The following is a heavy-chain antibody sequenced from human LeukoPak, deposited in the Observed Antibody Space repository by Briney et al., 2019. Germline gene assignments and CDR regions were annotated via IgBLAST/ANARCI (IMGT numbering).Heavy chain of an antibody. D-gene: IGHD6-13*01. V-gene: IGHV4-4*07. J-gene: IGHJ4*02. CDR1: GGSISGYF. CDR2: IYASGST. CDR3: AGLPYSSSWFFDY. Sequence: PSETLSLTCTVSGGSISGYFWTWIRQPAGKGLEWLGRIYASGSTNYNPSLKSRVTMSVDTSKNQFSLKLSSVTAADTAVYYCAGLPYSSSWFFDYRGQGTLVTVSS.